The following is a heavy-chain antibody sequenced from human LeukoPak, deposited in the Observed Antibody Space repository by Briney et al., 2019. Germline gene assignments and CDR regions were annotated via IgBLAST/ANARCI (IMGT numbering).Heavy chain of an antibody. J-gene: IGHJ4*02. Sequence: PSETLSLTCTVSGGSISSTSYYWGWIRQPPGKGLEWIGNIYYSGSTYYNPSLRSRVTISVDTSKSRFSLKLSSVTAADTAVYYCASALPFQLVHWGQGTLVTVSS. CDR2: IYYSGST. V-gene: IGHV4-39*07. D-gene: IGHD1-1*01. CDR3: ASALPFQLVH. CDR1: GGSISSTSYY.